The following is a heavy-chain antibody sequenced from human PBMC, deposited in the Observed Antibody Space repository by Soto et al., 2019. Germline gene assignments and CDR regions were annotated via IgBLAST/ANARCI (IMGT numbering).Heavy chain of an antibody. Sequence: EVQLLESGGGLVQPGGSLRLSCAASGFTFSSYAMSWVRQAPGKGLEWVSTISGSGDSTYYADSVKGRFTISRDNSKNTMYLQMNSLRAEDTAVYYSAKARARSPHDYWGQGTLVSVSS. V-gene: IGHV3-23*01. CDR3: AKARARSPHDY. CDR2: ISGSGDST. D-gene: IGHD6-19*01. J-gene: IGHJ4*02. CDR1: GFTFSSYA.